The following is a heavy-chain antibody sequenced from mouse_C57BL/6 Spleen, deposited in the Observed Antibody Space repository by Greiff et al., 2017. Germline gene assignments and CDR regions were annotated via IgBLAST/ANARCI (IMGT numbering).Heavy chain of an antibody. CDR3: ASGGLNVDY. D-gene: IGHD3-1*01. Sequence: VQLQQSGAELVKPGASVKISCKASGYAFSSYWMNWVKQRPGQGLEWIGHIYPGGGGTNYNGKFKSKATLTADKSSSTAYMQLSSLTSEDSAVYIGASGGLNVDYWGQGTTLTVSS. CDR2: IYPGGGGT. CDR1: GYAFSSYW. V-gene: IGHV1-80*01. J-gene: IGHJ2*01.